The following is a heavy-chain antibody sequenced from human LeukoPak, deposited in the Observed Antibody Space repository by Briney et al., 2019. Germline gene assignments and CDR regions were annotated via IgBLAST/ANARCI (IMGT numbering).Heavy chain of an antibody. CDR2: IIPIFGTA. CDR1: GGTFSSYA. V-gene: IGHV1-69*05. J-gene: IGHJ6*03. CDR3: ARGGFSEIAARPFVYYYYMDV. D-gene: IGHD6-6*01. Sequence: SVKVSCKASGGTFSSYAISWVRQAPGQGLEWMGGIIPIFGTANYAQKFQGRVTITTDESTSTAYMELSSLRSEDTAVYYCARGGFSEIAARPFVYYYYMDVWGKGTTVTVSS.